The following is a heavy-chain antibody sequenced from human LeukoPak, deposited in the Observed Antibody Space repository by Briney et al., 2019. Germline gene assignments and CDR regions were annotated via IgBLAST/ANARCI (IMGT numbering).Heavy chain of an antibody. CDR1: GFTFSSYW. Sequence: GGSLRLSCVVSGFTFSSYWMSWVRQAPGKGPEWVANIKQDGSEKYYVDSVKGRFTISRDSAKNSLYLQMNSLRAEDTAMYYCARDARSRYCSGSSCYYDWFDSWGQGTLVTVSS. D-gene: IGHD2-2*01. V-gene: IGHV3-7*01. CDR3: ARDARSRYCSGSSCYYDWFDS. J-gene: IGHJ5*01. CDR2: IKQDGSEK.